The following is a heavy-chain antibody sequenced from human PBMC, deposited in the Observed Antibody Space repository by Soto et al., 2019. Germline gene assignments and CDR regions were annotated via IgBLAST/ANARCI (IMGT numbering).Heavy chain of an antibody. J-gene: IGHJ3*02. Sequence: GASVKVSFKASGNTFTSYYMHWLRQAPGQGLEWMGIINPSGGSTSYAQKFQGRVTMTRDTSTSTVYMELSSLRSEDTAVYYCARVADYYDSTPGVFDIWGHGTLVTV. CDR1: GNTFTSYY. CDR3: ARVADYYDSTPGVFDI. CDR2: INPSGGST. D-gene: IGHD3-22*01. V-gene: IGHV1-46*01.